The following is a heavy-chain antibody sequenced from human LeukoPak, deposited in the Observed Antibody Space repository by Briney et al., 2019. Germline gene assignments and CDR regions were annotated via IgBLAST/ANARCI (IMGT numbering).Heavy chain of an antibody. J-gene: IGHJ3*02. CDR1: GGSISSSSYY. D-gene: IGHD2-21*02. Sequence: SETLSLTFTVSGGSISSSSYYWGWIRQPPGKGLEWIGSIYYSGSTYYNPSLKSRVTISVDTSKNQFSLKLSSVTAADTAVYYCARGVVVTAMDAFDIWGQGTMVTVSS. CDR2: IYYSGST. V-gene: IGHV4-39*07. CDR3: ARGVVVTAMDAFDI.